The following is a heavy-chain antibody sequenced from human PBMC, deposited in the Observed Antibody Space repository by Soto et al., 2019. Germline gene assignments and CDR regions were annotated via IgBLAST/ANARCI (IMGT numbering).Heavy chain of an antibody. J-gene: IGHJ6*02. CDR3: ARDRRIAAAGIGSYYGMDV. V-gene: IGHV3-30-3*01. Sequence: QVQLVESGGGVVQPGRSLRLSCAASGFTFSSYAMHWVRQAPGKGLEWVAVISYDGSNKYYADSVKGRFTISRDNSKNTLYLQMHSLRAEDTAVYYCARDRRIAAAGIGSYYGMDVWGQGTTVTVSS. CDR1: GFTFSSYA. CDR2: ISYDGSNK. D-gene: IGHD6-13*01.